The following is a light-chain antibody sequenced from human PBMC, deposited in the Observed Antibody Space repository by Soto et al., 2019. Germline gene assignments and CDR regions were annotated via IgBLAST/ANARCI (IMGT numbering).Light chain of an antibody. CDR3: CSYGGSRAV. J-gene: IGLJ7*01. CDR2: EVR. CDR1: SSDVGSHNL. Sequence: SVLTQPASVSGSPGQSITISCTGTSSDVGSHNLVSWYQQHPGQAPKLMIYEVRKRPLGVSARLSASKSGNTASLTISGLQAEDEADYYCCSYGGSRAVFGGGTQLTVL. V-gene: IGLV2-23*02.